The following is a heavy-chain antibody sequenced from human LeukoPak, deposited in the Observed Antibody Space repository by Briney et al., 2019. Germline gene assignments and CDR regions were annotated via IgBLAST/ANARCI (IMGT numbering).Heavy chain of an antibody. D-gene: IGHD6-6*01. CDR3: VRAGHHSGNTDELFLPFDY. J-gene: IGHJ4*02. V-gene: IGHV3-53*01. CDR1: GFTIWRCY. Sequence: GGSLRLSCSTTGFTIWRCYMSWVRQAAGKGLEWVSVIYSGGDTIYADSVKGRFSISRDSSNVYLQMNSLRPEDTAVYYCVRAGHHSGNTDELFLPFDYWGQGTRVTVSA. CDR2: IYSGGDT.